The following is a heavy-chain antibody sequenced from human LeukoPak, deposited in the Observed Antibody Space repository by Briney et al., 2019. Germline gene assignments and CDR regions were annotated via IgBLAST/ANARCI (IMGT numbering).Heavy chain of an antibody. J-gene: IGHJ4*02. V-gene: IGHV4-39*07. CDR3: ARAGYVRARHYFDY. CDR2: INHSGST. Sequence: PSETLSLTCTVSGGSISSGSYYWSWIRQPPGKGLEWIGEINHSGSTNYNPSLKSRVTISVDTSKNQFSLKLSSVTAADTAVYYCARAGYVRARHYFDYWGQGTLVTVFS. D-gene: IGHD3-10*02. CDR1: GGSISSGSYY.